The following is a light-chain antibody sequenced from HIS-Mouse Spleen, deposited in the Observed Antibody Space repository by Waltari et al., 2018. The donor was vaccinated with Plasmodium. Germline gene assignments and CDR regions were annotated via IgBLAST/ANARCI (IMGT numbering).Light chain of an antibody. Sequence: EIVLTQSPGTLSLSPGERATLSCRASQRVSSSYLAWYQQKPGQAPRLLIYGASSGATGIPDRFSGSGSGTDFTLTISRLEPEDFAVYYCQQYGSSPYTFGQGPKLEIK. CDR1: QRVSSSY. CDR3: QQYGSSPYT. J-gene: IGKJ2*01. CDR2: GAS. V-gene: IGKV3-20*01.